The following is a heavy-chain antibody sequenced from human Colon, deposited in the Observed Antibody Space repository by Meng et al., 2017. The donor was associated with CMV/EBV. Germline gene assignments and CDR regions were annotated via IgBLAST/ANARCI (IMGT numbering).Heavy chain of an antibody. CDR3: AKVYSSGWDDGMDV. J-gene: IGHJ6*02. CDR2: INYRGSDI. V-gene: IGHV3-21*01. D-gene: IGHD6-19*01. Sequence: GESLKISCAASGFSFSSYTMNWVRQAPGKGLEWVSSINYRGSDIYYADSVKGRFTISRDNANNSLFLEMKSLRAEDTAVYYCAKVYSSGWDDGMDVWGQGTTVTVSS. CDR1: GFSFSSYT.